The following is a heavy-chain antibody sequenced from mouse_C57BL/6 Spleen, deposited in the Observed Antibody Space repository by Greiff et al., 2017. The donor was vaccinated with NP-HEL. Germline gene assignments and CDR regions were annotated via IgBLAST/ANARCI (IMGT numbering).Heavy chain of an antibody. J-gene: IGHJ3*01. D-gene: IGHD2-5*01. V-gene: IGHV1-85*01. CDR2: IYPRDGST. CDR3: ARKAYYSNYAWFAY. CDR1: GYTFTSYD. Sequence: QVQLQQSGPELVKPGASVKLSCKASGYTFTSYDINWVKQRPGQGLEWIGWIYPRDGSTKYNEKFKGKATLTVDTSSSTAYMELHSLTSEDSAVYFCARKAYYSNYAWFAYWGQGTLVTVSA.